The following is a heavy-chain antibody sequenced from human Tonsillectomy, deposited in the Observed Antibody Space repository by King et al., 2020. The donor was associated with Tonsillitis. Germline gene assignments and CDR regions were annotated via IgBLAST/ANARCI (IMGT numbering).Heavy chain of an antibody. CDR2: INAHKGNT. V-gene: IGHV1-18*04. J-gene: IGHJ4*02. Sequence: LVPSGAAVKHPGASVKVSCTASGSTFTTNGLTWVRQAPGQGLEWRGWINAHKGNTMYAQKFQGRVTLTTDTSTSTAYMELRSLTYHDTAGEYWARVDWGVWRVDYGGQGTRGTV. CDR1: GSTFTTNG. D-gene: IGHD7-27*01. CDR3: ARVDWGVWRVDY.